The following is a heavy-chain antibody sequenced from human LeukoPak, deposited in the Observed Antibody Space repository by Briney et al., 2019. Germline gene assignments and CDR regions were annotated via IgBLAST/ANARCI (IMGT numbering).Heavy chain of an antibody. V-gene: IGHV3-23*01. J-gene: IGHJ4*02. Sequence: PGGSLRLSCAASGLTFSSYAMSWVRQAPGKGLEWVSGISNSGGSTYYADSVKGRFTISRDNSKDTLYLQMNSLRAEDTAVYYCAKDRGWSSTSCDYWGQGTLVTVSS. D-gene: IGHD2-2*01. CDR3: AKDRGWSSTSCDY. CDR1: GLTFSSYA. CDR2: ISNSGGST.